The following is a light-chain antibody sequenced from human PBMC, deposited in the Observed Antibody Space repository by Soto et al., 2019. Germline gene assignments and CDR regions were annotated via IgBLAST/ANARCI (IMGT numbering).Light chain of an antibody. Sequence: EIVVTQSPATLSVSPGERVTLSCRASQSVSSSLAWYQQRPGQAPRLLIYDTSTRAAGIADRFSGSGSGTDFTLTISRLEPEDFAVYYCQQYGSSGTFGQGTKVDIK. CDR3: QQYGSSGT. CDR2: DTS. CDR1: QSVSSS. V-gene: IGKV3-20*01. J-gene: IGKJ1*01.